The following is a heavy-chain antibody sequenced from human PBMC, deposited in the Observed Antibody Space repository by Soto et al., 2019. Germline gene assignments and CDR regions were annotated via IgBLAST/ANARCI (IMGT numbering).Heavy chain of an antibody. J-gene: IGHJ3*02. CDR3: ARGGGVGVAGSAAFDM. V-gene: IGHV1-2*02. CDR2: INPATGAA. CDR1: GYPVTAYY. Sequence: QLHLVQSGAVVKKPGASVTVSCSASGYPVTAYYMHWVRQAPGRGLEWMGGINPATGAAKYTQTFPGRVPMARDPSTSTVFMELSGLTSEDTAVFYCARGGGVGVAGSAAFDMWGQGTVVTVSS. D-gene: IGHD3-3*01.